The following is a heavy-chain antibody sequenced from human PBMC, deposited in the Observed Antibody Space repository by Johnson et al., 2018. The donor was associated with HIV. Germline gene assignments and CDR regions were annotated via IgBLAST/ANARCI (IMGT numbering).Heavy chain of an antibody. D-gene: IGHD4-17*01. CDR3: AREVAGDYGDSPGAFDI. V-gene: IGHV3-53*01. J-gene: IGHJ3*02. Sequence: VQLVESGGGLIQPGGSLRLSCAASGFTVSSNYMSWVRQAPGKGLEWVSVIYSGGSTYYADSVKGRFTLSRDNSKNTLYLQMNSLRAEDTAVYYCAREVAGDYGDSPGAFDIWGQGTMVTVSS. CDR2: IYSGGST. CDR1: GFTVSSNY.